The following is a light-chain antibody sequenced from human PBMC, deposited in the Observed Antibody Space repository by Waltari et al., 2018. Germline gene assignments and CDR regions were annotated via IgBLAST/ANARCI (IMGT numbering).Light chain of an antibody. CDR2: GAS. J-gene: IGKJ2*01. CDR3: QQYGSSILYT. CDR1: QSLTKRY. V-gene: IGKV3-20*01. Sequence: EVVLTQSPGTLSLSPGEKATLSCRASQSLTKRYLAWYQQNPGPPPKRLIYGASSRAAVIPDRFRGSGSGTDFSLTINRLEPDDSAVYYCQQYGSSILYTFGQGTKLEIK.